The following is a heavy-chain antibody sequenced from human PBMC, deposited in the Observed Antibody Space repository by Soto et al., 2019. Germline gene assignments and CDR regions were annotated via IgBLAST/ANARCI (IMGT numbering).Heavy chain of an antibody. D-gene: IGHD5-12*01. CDR2: MNPNSGNT. CDR3: ARGGYENRRPFWDV. J-gene: IGHJ6*04. V-gene: IGHV1-8*01. Sequence: ASVKVSCKASGYTFTSYDINWVRQATGQGLEWMGWMNPNSGNTGYAQKFQGRVTMTRNTSIGTAYMELSSLRSEDTAVYYCARGGYENRRPFWDVWGKGTTVTVSS. CDR1: GYTFTSYD.